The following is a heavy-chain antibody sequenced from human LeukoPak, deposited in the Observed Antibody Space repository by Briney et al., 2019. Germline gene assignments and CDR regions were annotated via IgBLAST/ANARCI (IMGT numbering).Heavy chain of an antibody. CDR3: ARHPMHGYSYGYFWFDP. CDR1: GYRFTSYC. CDR2: IYPGDSDG. Sequence: GESLKISCKGSGYRFTSYCFGWGRQLPGKGLEWMGMIYPGDSDGRYSPSLQGQVTISADKSISTANLQWSSLKASDTAMYYCARHPMHGYSYGYFWFDPWGQGTLVTVSA. J-gene: IGHJ5*02. V-gene: IGHV5-51*01. D-gene: IGHD5-18*01.